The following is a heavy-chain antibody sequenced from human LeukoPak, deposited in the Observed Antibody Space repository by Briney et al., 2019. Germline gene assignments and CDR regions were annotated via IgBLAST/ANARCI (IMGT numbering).Heavy chain of an antibody. V-gene: IGHV4-38-2*02. CDR2: IFHSGST. Sequence: SETLSLTCTVSGYSISSVYYWGWIRQPPGKGLEWIANIFHSGSTYYNPSLKSRVTISVDTSKNQFSLKLSSVTAADTAVYYCARLTIAAAGTYYYYYMDVWGKGTTVTVSS. J-gene: IGHJ6*03. CDR3: ARLTIAAAGTYYYYYMDV. D-gene: IGHD6-13*01. CDR1: GYSISSVYY.